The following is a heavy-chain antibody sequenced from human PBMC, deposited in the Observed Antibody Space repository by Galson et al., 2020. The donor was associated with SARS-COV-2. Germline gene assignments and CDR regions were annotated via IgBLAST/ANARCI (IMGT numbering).Heavy chain of an antibody. D-gene: IGHD3-10*01. CDR2: TYYSGST. J-gene: IGHJ4*02. Sequence: SQTLSLACTVSGGSIRHYYWSWLRQPPGKGLKWLGYTYYSGSTNYNPSRKSRATISVDTSKNQFSLMLRSVTAADTAVYYWARHYASGRPAFDSWGQGTLVTVSS. CDR3: ARHYASGRPAFDS. CDR1: GGSIRHYY. V-gene: IGHV4-59*01.